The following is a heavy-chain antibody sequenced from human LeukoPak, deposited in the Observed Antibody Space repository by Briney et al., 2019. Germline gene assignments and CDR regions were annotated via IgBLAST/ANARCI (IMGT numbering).Heavy chain of an antibody. Sequence: GGSLRLSCAASGFTFSSYSMNWVRQAPGKGLEWVANTKQGGSEKYYVDSVKGRFTISRDNAKNSLYLQMNSLRAEDTAVYYCATDFGYKYGSGRPPIGYWGQGTLVTVSS. D-gene: IGHD3-10*01. CDR2: TKQGGSEK. V-gene: IGHV3-7*01. CDR1: GFTFSSYS. CDR3: ATDFGYKYGSGRPPIGY. J-gene: IGHJ4*02.